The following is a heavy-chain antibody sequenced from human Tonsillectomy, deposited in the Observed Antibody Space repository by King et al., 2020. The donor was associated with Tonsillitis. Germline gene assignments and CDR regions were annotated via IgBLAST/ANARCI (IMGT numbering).Heavy chain of an antibody. J-gene: IGHJ4*02. CDR3: ARHILVIILAPPANFFDY. CDR2: LDYSGNT. V-gene: IGHV4-39*01. Sequence: LQLQESGPGLVKASETLSLTCTVSGGSISGSSQYWGWIRQPPGKGLEWIGSLDYSGNTYYNPSLKSRVTFFMDTSKKQFSLKLSSVTAADTAVYYCARHILVIILAPPANFFDYWGQGTLVTVSS. CDR1: GGSISGSSQY. D-gene: IGHD3/OR15-3a*01.